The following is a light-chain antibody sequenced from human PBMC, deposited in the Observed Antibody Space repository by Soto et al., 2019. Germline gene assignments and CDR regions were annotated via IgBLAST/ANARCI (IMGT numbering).Light chain of an antibody. Sequence: DIVMTQSPDSLAVSLGERATINCKSSQSVLYSSNNKNYLAWYQQKPGQPPKLLIYWAPTRESGVPDRFSGSGSGTDFTLTISSLQAEDVAVYYCQQYYTPSSFGQGTKVEIK. V-gene: IGKV4-1*01. CDR2: WAP. J-gene: IGKJ1*01. CDR1: QSVLYSSNNKNY. CDR3: QQYYTPSS.